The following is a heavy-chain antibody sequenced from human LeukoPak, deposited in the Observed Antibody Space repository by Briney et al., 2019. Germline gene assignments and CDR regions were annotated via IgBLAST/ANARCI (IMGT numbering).Heavy chain of an antibody. J-gene: IGHJ3*02. CDR2: ISSSGSTI. Sequence: PGGSLRLSCAASGFTFSDYYMSWIRQAPGKGLEWVSYISSSGSTIYYADSVKGRFTISRDNAKNSLYLQMNSLRAEDTAVYYCARDLGRTTYYYDSSGYRTYSNAFDIWGQGTMVTVSS. CDR1: GFTFSDYY. V-gene: IGHV3-11*04. CDR3: ARDLGRTTYYYDSSGYRTYSNAFDI. D-gene: IGHD3-22*01.